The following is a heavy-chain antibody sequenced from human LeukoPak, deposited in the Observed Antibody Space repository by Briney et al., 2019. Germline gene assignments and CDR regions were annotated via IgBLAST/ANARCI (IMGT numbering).Heavy chain of an antibody. CDR1: GFTFSSYA. D-gene: IGHD3-10*01. CDR2: ISYDGSNK. J-gene: IGHJ4*02. V-gene: IGHV3-30-3*01. CDR3: ARDAPGSYYFDY. Sequence: GGSLRLSCAASGFTFSSYAMHWVRQAPGKGLEWVAVISYDGSNKYYADSVKGRFTISRDNAKNSLYLQMNSLRAEDTAVYYCARDAPGSYYFDYRGQGTLVTVSS.